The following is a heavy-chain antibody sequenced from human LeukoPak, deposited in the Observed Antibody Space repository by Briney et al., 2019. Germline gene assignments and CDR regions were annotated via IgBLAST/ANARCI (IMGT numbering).Heavy chain of an antibody. V-gene: IGHV3-23*01. CDR2: ISGSGVIT. D-gene: IGHD6-13*01. Sequence: GGSLRLSCAASRFTFNNYAMSWVRQAPGKGLEWVSAISGSGVITYYADSVKGRFTISRDNSKNTLDLQMNSLRVEDTAVYYCAKEGYSSTWNADFDYWGQGTLVIVS. J-gene: IGHJ4*02. CDR3: AKEGYSSTWNADFDY. CDR1: RFTFNNYA.